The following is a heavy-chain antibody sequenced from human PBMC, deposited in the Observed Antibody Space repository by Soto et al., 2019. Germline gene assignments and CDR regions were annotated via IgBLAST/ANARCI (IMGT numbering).Heavy chain of an antibody. D-gene: IGHD6-13*01. CDR1: GGSISSCAYY. V-gene: IGHV4-31*03. Sequence: SETLTLTCTVSGGSISSCAYYWSWIRQHQGTGLEWIGYMYSSGTTYYNPSLKSRVTISVDTSQNQFSLNVRSVTAADTAIYFCARDLLVVPTDIAGGYYYYAMDVWGQGTTVT. CDR3: ARDLLVVPTDIAGGYYYYAMDV. CDR2: MYSSGTT. J-gene: IGHJ6*02.